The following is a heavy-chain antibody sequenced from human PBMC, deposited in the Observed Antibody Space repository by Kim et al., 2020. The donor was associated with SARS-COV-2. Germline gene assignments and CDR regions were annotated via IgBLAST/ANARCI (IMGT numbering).Heavy chain of an antibody. V-gene: IGHV3-21*01. D-gene: IGHD2-21*01. J-gene: IGHJ4*01. CDR3: GSIRQFSDCLSPWNY. CDR2: IIISSRKL. CDR1: EFTFSTNS. Sequence: GGSLRLSCAASEFTFSTNSMNWVRQAPGKGLEWVSSIIISSRKLYTADSVKGRSTSTTNNANNPLHLQNNGLSAETTAGYYWGSIRQFSDCLSPWNY.